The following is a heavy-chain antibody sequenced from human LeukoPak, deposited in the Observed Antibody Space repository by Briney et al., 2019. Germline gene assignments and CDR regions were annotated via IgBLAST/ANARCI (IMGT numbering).Heavy chain of an antibody. V-gene: IGHV4-59*08. Sequence: SDTLSLTCSVSGGSVSAYYWSWIRQPLGGGLEWMGYIYNSGNTKYNPSLKSRLTISVDTSGNHFSLKPSSVTAADTGVYYCARHSSLMQLGCFDYWGQGALVTVSS. CDR2: IYNSGNT. CDR3: ARHSSLMQLGCFDY. D-gene: IGHD3-16*01. CDR1: GGSVSAYY. J-gene: IGHJ4*02.